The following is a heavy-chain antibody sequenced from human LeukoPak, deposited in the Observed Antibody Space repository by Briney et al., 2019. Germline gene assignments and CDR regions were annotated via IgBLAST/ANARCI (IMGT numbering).Heavy chain of an antibody. J-gene: IGHJ4*02. Sequence: ASVKVSCKASGYTFPSSGISWVRQAPGQGLEWMGWISAYNGNTNYAQKLQGRVTMTTDTSTSTAYMELRSLRSDDTAVYYSARVGDAGDGYNPFDYWGQGTLVTVSS. CDR2: ISAYNGNT. CDR1: GYTFPSSG. V-gene: IGHV1-18*01. CDR3: ARVGDAGDGYNPFDY. D-gene: IGHD5-24*01.